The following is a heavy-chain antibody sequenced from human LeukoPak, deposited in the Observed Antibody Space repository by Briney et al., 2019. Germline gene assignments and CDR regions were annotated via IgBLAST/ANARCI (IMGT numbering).Heavy chain of an antibody. CDR2: ISGSGGST. D-gene: IGHD4-17*01. CDR3: AKDSDRYGDYEDYFDY. J-gene: IGHJ4*02. V-gene: IGHV3-23*01. Sequence: GGSLRLSCAASGFTFSSYAMSWVRQAPGKGLEWVSAISGSGGSTYYADSVKGRFTISRDNSKNTLYLQMNSLRAEDTAVYYCAKDSDRYGDYEDYFDYWGQGTLVTVSS. CDR1: GFTFSSYA.